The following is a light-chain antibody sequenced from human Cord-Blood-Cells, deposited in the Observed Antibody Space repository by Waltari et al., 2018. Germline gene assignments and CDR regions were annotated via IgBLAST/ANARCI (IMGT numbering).Light chain of an antibody. J-gene: IGKJ2*01. CDR1: QSISSW. CDR2: KAS. CDR3: QQYNSYT. Sequence: DIQMTQSPSPLSASVGDRVTIPCRASQSISSWLAWYQQKPGKAPKLLIYKASSLESGVPSRFSGSGSGTEFTLTISSLQPDDFATYYCQQYNSYTFGQGTKLEIK. V-gene: IGKV1-5*03.